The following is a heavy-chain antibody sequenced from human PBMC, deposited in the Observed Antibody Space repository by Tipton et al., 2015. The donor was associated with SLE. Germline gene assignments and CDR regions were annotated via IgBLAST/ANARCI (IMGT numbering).Heavy chain of an antibody. J-gene: IGHJ5*02. CDR1: NGSISSGSYY. CDR3: ARGTRETRADL. D-gene: IGHD1-14*01. Sequence: TLSLTCTVSNGSISSGSYYWSWIRQPAGKGLEWIGHVYPGGTSDYNAPLKSRVDISIDTSKNQLSLKLTSVTAADTAMYYCARGTRETRADLWGQGTLVKVSS. CDR2: VYPGGTS. V-gene: IGHV4-61*09.